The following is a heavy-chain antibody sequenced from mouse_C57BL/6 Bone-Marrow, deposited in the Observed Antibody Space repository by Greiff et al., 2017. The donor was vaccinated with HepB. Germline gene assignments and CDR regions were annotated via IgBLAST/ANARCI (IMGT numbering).Heavy chain of an antibody. V-gene: IGHV1-55*01. CDR2: IYPGSGST. J-gene: IGHJ2*01. CDR3: ARAEFFSTIVVGY. D-gene: IGHD1-1*02. Sequence: VQLQQSGAELVKPGASVKMSCKASGYTFTSYWITWVKQRPGQGLEWIGDIYPGSGSTNYNEKFKSKATLTVDTSSSTAYMQLSSLTSEDSAVYYCARAEFFSTIVVGYWGQGTTLTVSS. CDR1: GYTFTSYW.